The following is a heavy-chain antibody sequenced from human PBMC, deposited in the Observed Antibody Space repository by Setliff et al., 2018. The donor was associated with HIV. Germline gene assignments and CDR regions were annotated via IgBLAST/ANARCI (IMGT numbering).Heavy chain of an antibody. CDR3: ARAHLWFGEPFPFDP. J-gene: IGHJ5*02. V-gene: IGHV7-4-1*02. CDR2: INTKTGNP. CDR1: GYTFTSYG. Sequence: ASVKVSCKASGYTFTSYGINWVRQAPGQGLEWMGWINTKTGNPTYAQGFTGRFVFSLDTSVSTAHLQISSLKAEDTAVYYCARAHLWFGEPFPFDPWGQGTLVTVSS. D-gene: IGHD3-10*01.